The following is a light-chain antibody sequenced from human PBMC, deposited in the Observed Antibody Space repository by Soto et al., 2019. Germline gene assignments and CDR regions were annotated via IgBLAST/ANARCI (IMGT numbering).Light chain of an antibody. CDR1: QSVSSY. V-gene: IGKV3-11*01. J-gene: IGKJ5*01. Sequence: EIVLTQSPATLSLSPGERATLSCRASQSVSSYLAWYQQKPGQAPRLLIYDASNRATGIPARFSGTGSETDFTITISGLQSEDSAVYFCQQYNNWPYSFGQGTRLEIK. CDR2: DAS. CDR3: QQYNNWPYS.